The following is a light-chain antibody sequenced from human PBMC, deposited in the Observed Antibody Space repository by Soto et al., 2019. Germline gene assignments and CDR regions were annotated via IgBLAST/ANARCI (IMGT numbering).Light chain of an antibody. CDR1: SSNIGNNY. J-gene: IGLJ1*01. CDR3: AAWDDSLNGYV. CDR2: DNN. V-gene: IGLV1-51*01. Sequence: QSVLTQPPSVPAAPGQKVTISCSGSSSNIGNNYVSWYQQLPGTAPKLLIYDNNKRPSGIPDRFSGSKSGTSATLGITGLQTGDEADYICAAWDDSLNGYVFGLGTKVTVL.